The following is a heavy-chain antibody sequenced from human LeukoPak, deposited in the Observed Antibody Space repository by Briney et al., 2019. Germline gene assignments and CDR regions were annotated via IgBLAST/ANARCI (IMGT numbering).Heavy chain of an antibody. CDR3: ARDLGYCTNGVCSPNWFDP. CDR1: GFTFSSYS. D-gene: IGHD2-8*01. Sequence: PGGSLRLSCAASGFTFSSYSMNWVRQAPGKGLEWVSYISSSSSTIYYADSVKGRFTISRDNAKNSLYLQMNSLRAEDTAVYYCARDLGYCTNGVCSPNWFDPWGQGTLVTVSS. J-gene: IGHJ5*02. CDR2: ISSSSSTI. V-gene: IGHV3-48*01.